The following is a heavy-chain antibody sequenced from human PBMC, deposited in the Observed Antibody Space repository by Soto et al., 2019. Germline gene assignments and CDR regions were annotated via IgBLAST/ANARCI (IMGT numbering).Heavy chain of an antibody. D-gene: IGHD2-15*01. CDR1: CGSISSSSYY. CDR2: IYYSGST. Sequence: SETLSLTCTVSCGSISSSSYYWGWIRQPPGKGLEWIGSIYYSGSTYYNPSLKSRVTISVDTAKNRFSLKLSSVTATDTAVYYCASSSCSGGSYYNRDHAFDIWGQGTMVTVSS. J-gene: IGHJ3*02. V-gene: IGHV4-39*01. CDR3: ASSSCSGGSYYNRDHAFDI.